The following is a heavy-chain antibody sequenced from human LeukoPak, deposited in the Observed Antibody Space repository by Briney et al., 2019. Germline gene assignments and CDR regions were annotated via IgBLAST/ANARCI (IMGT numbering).Heavy chain of an antibody. V-gene: IGHV3-74*01. J-gene: IGHJ4*02. CDR2: INNDGSST. CDR1: GFAFNSFW. CDR3: ARVEGYSSSWPDY. D-gene: IGHD6-13*01. Sequence: GGSLRLSCAASGFAFNSFWMHWVRQAPGKELVWVSHINNDGSSTSYADSVKGRFTISRDNAKNTLYLQMNSLRAEDTAVYYCARVEGYSSSWPDYWGQGTLVTVSS.